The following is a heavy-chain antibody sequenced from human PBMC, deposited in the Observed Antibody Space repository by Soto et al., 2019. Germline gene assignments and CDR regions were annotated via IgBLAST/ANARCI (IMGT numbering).Heavy chain of an antibody. D-gene: IGHD6-19*01. CDR2: TYYRSKWYN. Sequence: SQTLSLTCAISGDSVYSNSAAWNWIRQSPSRGLEWLGRTYYRSKWYNDYAVSVKSRITINPDTSKNQFSLQLSSVTPEDTAVYYCARERIAVAGTTYYYGMDVWGQGTTVTVSS. V-gene: IGHV6-1*01. J-gene: IGHJ6*02. CDR3: ARERIAVAGTTYYYGMDV. CDR1: GDSVYSNSAA.